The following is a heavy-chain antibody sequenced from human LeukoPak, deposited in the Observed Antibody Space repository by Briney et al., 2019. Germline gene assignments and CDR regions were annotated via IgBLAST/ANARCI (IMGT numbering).Heavy chain of an antibody. V-gene: IGHV4-59*01. CDR1: GVSISSYY. J-gene: IGHJ3*02. CDR3: ARDVYKYDSSGSRAFDI. D-gene: IGHD3-22*01. Sequence: ETLSLTCTVSGVSISSYYWSWIRQPPGKGLEWIGYSYYSGSTNYNPSLKRRVTISVDTSKNQFSLKLSSVTAADTAVYYCARDVYKYDSSGSRAFDIWGQGTMVTVSS. CDR2: SYYSGST.